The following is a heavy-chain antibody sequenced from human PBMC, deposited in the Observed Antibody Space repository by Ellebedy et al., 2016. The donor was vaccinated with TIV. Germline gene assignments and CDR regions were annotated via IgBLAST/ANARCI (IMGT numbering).Heavy chain of an antibody. J-gene: IGHJ1*01. CDR1: GYSFTSYW. CDR3: ARHRPPHLPVH. V-gene: IGHV5-10-1*01. Sequence: GESLKISCKGSGYSFTSYWISWVRQMPGKGLEWMGTIDPSDSYTNYSPSFQGHVTISTDKSINTAYLQWSSLKASDTAMYYCARHRPPHLPVHWGQGTLVTVSS. D-gene: IGHD2-2*01. CDR2: IDPSDSYT.